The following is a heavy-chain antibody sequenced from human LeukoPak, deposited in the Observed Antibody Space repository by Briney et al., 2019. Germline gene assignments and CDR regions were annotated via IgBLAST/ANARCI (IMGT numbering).Heavy chain of an antibody. Sequence: QPGGSLRLSCAASGFTFSSYGMHWVRQAPGKGLEWVAFIRSDGSIKYYADSVKGRFTISRDNSKNTLYLQMNSLRAEDTAVYYCAKDVPDFWSGYPDYWGQGTLVTVSS. CDR1: GFTFSSYG. CDR3: AKDVPDFWSGYPDY. V-gene: IGHV3-30*02. J-gene: IGHJ4*02. D-gene: IGHD3-3*01. CDR2: IRSDGSIK.